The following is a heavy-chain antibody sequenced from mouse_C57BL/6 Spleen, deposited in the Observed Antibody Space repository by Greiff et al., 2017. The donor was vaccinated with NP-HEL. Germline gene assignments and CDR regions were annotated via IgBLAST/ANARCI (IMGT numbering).Heavy chain of an antibody. D-gene: IGHD1-1*01. CDR1: GYTFTSYW. CDR2: IDPSDSET. Sequence: QVQLQQPGAELVRPGSSVKLSCKASGYTFTSYWMHWVKQRPIQGLEWIGNIDPSDSETHYNQKFKDKATLTVDKSSSTAYMKRSSQTSEDYAVYNCARDYGSSYGFAYWGKGNMVTVAA. CDR3: ARDYGSSYGFAY. J-gene: IGHJ3*01. V-gene: IGHV1-52*01.